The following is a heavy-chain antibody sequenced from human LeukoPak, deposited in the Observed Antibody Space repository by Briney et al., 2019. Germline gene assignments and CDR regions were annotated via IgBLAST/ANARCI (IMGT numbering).Heavy chain of an antibody. J-gene: IGHJ3*02. V-gene: IGHV3-33*07. CDR2: MWNDGSKK. CDR3: AGSVGGTYRRDI. CDR1: GSTLSRYG. Sequence: PGGSLRLSCAASGSTLSRYGMYWVRQAPGKGLEWVAAMWNDGSKKYYADSVKGRFTISRDTSTNTLYLQMNSLRVEDTAGYYCAGSVGGTYRRDIWGQGTMVTVSS. D-gene: IGHD1-26*01.